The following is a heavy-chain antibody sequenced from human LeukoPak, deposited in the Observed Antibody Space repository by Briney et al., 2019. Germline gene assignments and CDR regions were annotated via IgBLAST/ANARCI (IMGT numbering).Heavy chain of an antibody. V-gene: IGHV3-7*02. CDR2: IKQGGSER. D-gene: IGHD3-22*01. CDR3: ARAATYYFDSGVYYYLPLDF. CDR1: GFTFSNYW. J-gene: IGHJ4*02. Sequence: GGSLRLSCAASGFTFSNYWMSWVRQAPGKGLEWVANIKQGGSERYFVDSVKGRFIISRDNAKNSLYLQMNTLRAEDTAVYYCARAATYYFDSGVYYYLPLDFWGQGTLVTVSS.